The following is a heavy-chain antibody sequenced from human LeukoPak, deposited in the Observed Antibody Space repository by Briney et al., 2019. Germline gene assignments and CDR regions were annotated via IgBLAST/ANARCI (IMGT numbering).Heavy chain of an antibody. CDR1: GFTFGDHA. CDR3: TRGPIQLWMHNAMDV. J-gene: IGHJ6*02. Sequence: PGRSLTLSCTTSGFTFGDHAMSWVRQAPGKGLEWVGFIRSKAYRGTTEYAASVKDRFIISRDDSRSIAYLQMNSLRTEDTALYYCTRGPIQLWMHNAMDVWGQGTMVTVSS. V-gene: IGHV3-49*04. D-gene: IGHD5-18*01. CDR2: IRSKAYRGTT.